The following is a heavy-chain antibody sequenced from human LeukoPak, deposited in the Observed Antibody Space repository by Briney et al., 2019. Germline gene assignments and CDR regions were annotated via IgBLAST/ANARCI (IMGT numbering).Heavy chain of an antibody. CDR3: AKPFTIFGVVIYYYYGMDV. Sequence: PGGSLRLSCAASGFTFSSYAMSWVRQAPGKGLEWVSAISGSGGSTYYADSVKGRFTISRDNSKNTLYLQMNSLRAEDTAVYYCAKPFTIFGVVIYYYYGMDVWGQGTTVTVSS. CDR1: GFTFSSYA. D-gene: IGHD3-3*01. V-gene: IGHV3-23*01. CDR2: ISGSGGST. J-gene: IGHJ6*02.